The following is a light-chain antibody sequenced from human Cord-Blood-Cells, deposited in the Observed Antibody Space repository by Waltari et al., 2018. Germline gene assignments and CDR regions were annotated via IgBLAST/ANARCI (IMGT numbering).Light chain of an antibody. CDR3: CSYAGSSTLV. CDR1: SSDVGSYNL. J-gene: IGLJ3*02. Sequence: QSSLTQPASVSGSPGQSITISCTGTSSDVGSYNLVSWYQQHPGKAPKRMIYEGSKRPSGVSNRFSGSKSSNTASLTISGLQAEDEADYYCCSYAGSSTLVFGGGTKLTVL. V-gene: IGLV2-23*01. CDR2: EGS.